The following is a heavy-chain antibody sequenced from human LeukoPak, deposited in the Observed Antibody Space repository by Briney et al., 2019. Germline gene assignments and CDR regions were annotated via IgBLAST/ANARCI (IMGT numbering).Heavy chain of an antibody. CDR2: INHSGST. D-gene: IGHD5-18*01. J-gene: IGHJ5*02. Sequence: PSETLSLTCAVYGGSFSGYYWSWIRQPPGKGLEWIGEINHSGSTNYNPSLKSRVTISVDTSKNQFSLKLSSVTAADTAVYYCARGRIQVWLLTWGQGTLVTVSS. V-gene: IGHV4-34*01. CDR1: GGSFSGYY. CDR3: ARGRIQVWLLT.